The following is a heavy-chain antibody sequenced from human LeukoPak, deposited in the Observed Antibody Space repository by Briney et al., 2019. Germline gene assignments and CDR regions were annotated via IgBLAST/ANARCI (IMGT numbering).Heavy chain of an antibody. D-gene: IGHD3-16*01. CDR2: IYYSGST. J-gene: IGHJ6*03. V-gene: IGHV4-59*08. CDR3: ARHLRFRLENDFYYYMDV. Sequence: PSETLSLTCTVSGGSISRYYWSWIRQPPGKGLEWIGYIYYSGSTNYNPSLKSRVTISVDTSKNQFSLKLSSVTAADTAVYYCARHLRFRLENDFYYYMDVWGKGTTVTVSS. CDR1: GGSISRYY.